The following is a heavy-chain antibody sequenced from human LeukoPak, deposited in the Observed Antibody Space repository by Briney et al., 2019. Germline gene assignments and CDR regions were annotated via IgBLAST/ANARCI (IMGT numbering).Heavy chain of an antibody. CDR1: GYTFTSYG. D-gene: IGHD3-22*01. Sequence: ASVKVSCKASGYTFTSYGISWVRQAPGQGLEWMGWISAYNANTNYAQKLQGRVTMTTDTSTSTAYMELRSLRSDDTAVYYCAREGHYYDSSGLFDYWGQGTLVTVSS. CDR2: ISAYNANT. V-gene: IGHV1-18*01. CDR3: AREGHYYDSSGLFDY. J-gene: IGHJ4*02.